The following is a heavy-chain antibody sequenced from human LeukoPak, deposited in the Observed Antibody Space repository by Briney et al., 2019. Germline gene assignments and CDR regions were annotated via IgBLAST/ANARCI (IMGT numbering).Heavy chain of an antibody. J-gene: IGHJ5*02. V-gene: IGHV4-39*07. D-gene: IGHD1-26*01. CDR1: GGSISSSSYY. CDR2: IYYSGST. Sequence: SETLSLTCTVSGGSISSSSYYWGWIRQPPGKGLEWIGSIYYSGSTYYNPSLKSRVTISVDTSKNQFSLKLSSVTAADTAVYYCAGVSGKWELRWFDLWGQGTLVTVSS. CDR3: AGVSGKWELRWFDL.